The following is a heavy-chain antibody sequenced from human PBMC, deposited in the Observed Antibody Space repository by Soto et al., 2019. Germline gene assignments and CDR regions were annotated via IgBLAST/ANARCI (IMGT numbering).Heavy chain of an antibody. V-gene: IGHV3-15*07. CDR3: IWQQHFYYGRAV. CDR1: GFPFSPAW. D-gene: IGHD6-13*01. Sequence: EVQLVESGGGLITPGGSLRLSCEASGFPFSPAWMNWVRQAPGKGLEWVGLIKSQGGGRTAHYAAPVKGRFTISRDDSRNTVYLQMNSLKPEDTALYYCIWQQHFYYGRAVWCQGTTVTVSS. CDR2: IKSQGGGRTA. J-gene: IGHJ6*02.